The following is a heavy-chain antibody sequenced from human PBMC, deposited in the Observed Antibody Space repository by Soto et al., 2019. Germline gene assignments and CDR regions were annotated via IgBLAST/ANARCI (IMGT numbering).Heavy chain of an antibody. D-gene: IGHD2-21*02. J-gene: IGHJ4*02. CDR2: IRHSGST. CDR1: GGSFSGYY. Sequence: QVQLQQWGAGLLKPSETLSLTCAVYGGSFSGYYWSWIRQPPGKGLEWIGEIRHSGSTNYNPSLKSRVTISLDTSKNQFSLKLSSVTAADTAVYYCARTYGGNSFDYWGQGTLVTVSS. CDR3: ARTYGGNSFDY. V-gene: IGHV4-34*01.